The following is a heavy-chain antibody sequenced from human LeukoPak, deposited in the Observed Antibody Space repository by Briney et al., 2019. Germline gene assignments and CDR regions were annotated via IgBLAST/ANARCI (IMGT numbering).Heavy chain of an antibody. CDR1: EFTFSFYW. J-gene: IGHJ4*02. CDR3: ARGERWGGYYYDSSGPPEGFDY. V-gene: IGHV3-7*01. CDR2: IKQDGSEK. Sequence: PGGSLRLSCAASEFTFSFYWMSWVRQAPGKGLEWVANIKQDGSEKYYVDSVKGRFTISRDNAKNSLYLQMNSLRAGDTAVYYCARGERWGGYYYDSSGPPEGFDYWGQGTLVTVSS. D-gene: IGHD3-22*01.